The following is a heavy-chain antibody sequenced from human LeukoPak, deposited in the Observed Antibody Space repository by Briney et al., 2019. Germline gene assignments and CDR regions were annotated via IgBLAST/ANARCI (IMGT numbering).Heavy chain of an antibody. D-gene: IGHD2-2*01. CDR1: GFTFDDYT. CDR2: ISWDGGST. CDR3: AKDGGVVPLDYYMDV. V-gene: IGHV3-43*01. Sequence: GGSLRLSCAASGFTFDDYTMHRVRQAPGKGLEWVSLISWDGGSTYYADSVKGRFTISRDNSKNSLYLQMNSLRTEDTALYYCAKDGGVVPLDYYMDVWGKGTTVTVSS. J-gene: IGHJ6*03.